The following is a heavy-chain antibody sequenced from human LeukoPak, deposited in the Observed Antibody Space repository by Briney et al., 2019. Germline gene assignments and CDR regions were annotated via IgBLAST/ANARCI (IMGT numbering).Heavy chain of an antibody. J-gene: IGHJ4*02. CDR2: INPNSGGT. CDR3: ARPVLDTSPRKSLDY. V-gene: IGHV1-2*02. D-gene: IGHD1-26*01. CDR1: GYTFTGYY. Sequence: ASVTVSCKASGYTFTGYYMHWVRQAPGQGLEWMGWINPNSGGTNYAQKFQGRVTMTRDTSISTAYMELSRLTSDDTAVYYCARPVLDTSPRKSLDYWGQGTLVTVSS.